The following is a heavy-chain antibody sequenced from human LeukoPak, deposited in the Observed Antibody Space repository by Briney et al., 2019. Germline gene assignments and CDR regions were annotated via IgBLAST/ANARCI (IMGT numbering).Heavy chain of an antibody. Sequence: PSETLSLTCTVSGYSISSGYYWGWIRQPPGKGLEWIGSIYHSGSTYYNPSLKSRVTISVDTSKNQFSLKLSSVTAADTAVYYCARAYDSSGYNDYSFDYWGQGTLVTVSS. V-gene: IGHV4-38-2*02. CDR2: IYHSGST. CDR1: GYSISSGYY. D-gene: IGHD3-22*01. J-gene: IGHJ4*02. CDR3: ARAYDSSGYNDYSFDY.